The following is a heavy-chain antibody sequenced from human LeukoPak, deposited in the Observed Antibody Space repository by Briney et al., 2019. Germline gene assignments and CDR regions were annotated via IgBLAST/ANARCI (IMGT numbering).Heavy chain of an antibody. Sequence: GGSLRLSCAASGFTSSSYAMSWDRQAPGKGLEWVSAISGSGVSTYYADSVKGRFTISRDNAKNSLYLQMNSLRAEDTAVYYCARAVSSSWANYYYYYGMDVWGQGTTVTVSS. CDR3: ARAVSSSWANYYYYYGMDV. V-gene: IGHV3-23*01. D-gene: IGHD6-13*01. CDR1: GFTSSSYA. J-gene: IGHJ6*02. CDR2: ISGSGVST.